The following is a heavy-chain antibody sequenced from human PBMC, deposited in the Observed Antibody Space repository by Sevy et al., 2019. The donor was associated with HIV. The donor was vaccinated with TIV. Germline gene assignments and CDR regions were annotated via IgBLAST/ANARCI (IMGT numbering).Heavy chain of an antibody. CDR1: GDSISTYY. CDR3: ARGWGASAGTNYGLDV. D-gene: IGHD6-13*01. Sequence: SETLSLTCTVSGDSISTYYRSWIRQPPGKGLEWIGYIYYTGSTNYNPSLKSRVSISVDTSKNQFSLKLTSVTAADTAVYFCARGWGASAGTNYGLDVWGQGTTVTVSS. CDR2: IYYTGST. V-gene: IGHV4-59*01. J-gene: IGHJ6*02.